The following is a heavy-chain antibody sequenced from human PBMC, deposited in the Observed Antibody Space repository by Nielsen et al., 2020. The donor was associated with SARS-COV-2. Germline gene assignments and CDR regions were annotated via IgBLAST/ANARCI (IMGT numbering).Heavy chain of an antibody. J-gene: IGHJ5*02. Sequence: SVKVSCKASGGTFSSYAISWVRQAPGQGLEWMGGIIPIFGTANYAQKFQGRVTITADKSTSTAYMELSSLRSEDTAVYYCAREGGGGIAVAGTRWFDPWGQGTLVTVSS. CDR3: AREGGGGIAVAGTRWFDP. CDR2: IIPIFGTA. V-gene: IGHV1-69*06. CDR1: GGTFSSYA. D-gene: IGHD6-19*01.